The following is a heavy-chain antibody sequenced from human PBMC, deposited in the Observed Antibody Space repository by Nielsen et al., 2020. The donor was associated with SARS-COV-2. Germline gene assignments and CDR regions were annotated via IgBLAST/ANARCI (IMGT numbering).Heavy chain of an antibody. J-gene: IGHJ4*02. Sequence: SVKVSCKSSGYSFTSYHMHWVRQAPGQGLEWMGIINPSGGSTSYAQKFQGRVTMTRDTSTSTVYMELSSLRSEDTAVYYCARERVLWFGLFDYWGQGTLVTVSS. D-gene: IGHD3-10*01. CDR2: INPSGGST. CDR1: GYSFTSYH. V-gene: IGHV1-46*01. CDR3: ARERVLWFGLFDY.